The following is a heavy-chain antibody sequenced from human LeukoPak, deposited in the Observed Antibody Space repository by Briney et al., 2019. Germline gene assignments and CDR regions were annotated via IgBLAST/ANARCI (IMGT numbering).Heavy chain of an antibody. Sequence: GGSLRLSCAASGFTFSSYAMSWVRQAPGKGLEWVSAISGSGGSTYYADSVKGRFTISRDNSKNTLYLQMNSLRAEDTAVYYCARVRRQWLELPIGMDVWGQGTTVTVSS. D-gene: IGHD6-19*01. J-gene: IGHJ6*02. CDR3: ARVRRQWLELPIGMDV. CDR2: ISGSGGST. V-gene: IGHV3-23*01. CDR1: GFTFSSYA.